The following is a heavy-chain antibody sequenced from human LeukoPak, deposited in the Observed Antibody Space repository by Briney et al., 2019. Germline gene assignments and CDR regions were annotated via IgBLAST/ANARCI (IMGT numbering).Heavy chain of an antibody. CDR2: ISYDGNNK. CDR3: AITPSHFDY. D-gene: IGHD2-2*01. CDR1: GFTFSSYG. V-gene: IGHV3-30*03. J-gene: IGHJ4*02. Sequence: SGGSLRLSCAASGFTFSSYGMHWARQAPGKGLEWVAVISYDGNNKYYADSVKGRFTISRDNSKNTLSLQMNSLRAEDTAVYYCAITPSHFDYWGQGTLVTVSS.